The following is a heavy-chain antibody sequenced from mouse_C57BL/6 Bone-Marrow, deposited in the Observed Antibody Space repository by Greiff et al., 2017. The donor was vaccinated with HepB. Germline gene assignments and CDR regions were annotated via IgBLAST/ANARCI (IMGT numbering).Heavy chain of an antibody. CDR2: INYDGSST. Sequence: EVMLVESEGGLVQPGSSMKLSCTASGFTFSDYYMAWVRQVPEKGLEWVANINYDGSSTYYLDSLKSRFIISRDNAKNILYLQMSSLKSEDTATYYCARDRGVTTWYFDVWGTGTTVTVSS. J-gene: IGHJ1*03. V-gene: IGHV5-16*01. CDR3: ARDRGVTTWYFDV. D-gene: IGHD2-2*01. CDR1: GFTFSDYY.